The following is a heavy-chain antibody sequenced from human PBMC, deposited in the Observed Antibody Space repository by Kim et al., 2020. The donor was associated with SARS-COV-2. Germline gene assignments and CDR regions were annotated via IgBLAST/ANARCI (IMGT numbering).Heavy chain of an antibody. CDR2: IYSGGST. CDR1: GFTVSSNY. D-gene: IGHD2-21*02. V-gene: IGHV3-53*01. CDR3: ARACGGDCPWALGAFDI. Sequence: GGSLRLSCAASGFTVSSNYMSWVRQAPGKGLEWVSVIYSGGSTYYADSVKGRFTISRDNSKNTLYLQMNSLRAEDTAVYYCARACGGDCPWALGAFDIWGQGTMVTVSS. J-gene: IGHJ3*02.